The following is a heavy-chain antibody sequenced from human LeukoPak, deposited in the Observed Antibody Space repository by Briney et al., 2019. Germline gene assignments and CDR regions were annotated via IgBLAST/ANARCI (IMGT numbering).Heavy chain of an antibody. D-gene: IGHD1/OR15-1a*01. V-gene: IGHV4-38-2*02. CDR2: MYHSGIT. J-gene: IGHJ5*02. Sequence: SETLSLTCTVSGYSIITDYYWGWIRQPPGKGLEWIGSMYHSGITYYNPSLKSRVTISVDTSKNQFSLKLSSVTAADTAVYYCSRGNTGFYGWFDPWGQGTLVTVSS. CDR1: GYSIITDYY. CDR3: SRGNTGFYGWFDP.